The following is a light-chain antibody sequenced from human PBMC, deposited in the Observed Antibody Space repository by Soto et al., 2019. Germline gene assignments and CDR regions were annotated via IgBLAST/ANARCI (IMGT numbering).Light chain of an antibody. CDR3: QQYGSSSWA. CDR2: AVS. CDR1: QSVSSSY. V-gene: IGKV3-20*01. Sequence: EIGLTQSPGTLSLSPGERATLSCRASQSVSSSYLAWYQQKPGQAPRLLIYAVSRRATGIPDRFSGSGSGTDFTLTISRLEPEDFAVYYCQQYGSSSWAFGQGTKVDIK. J-gene: IGKJ1*01.